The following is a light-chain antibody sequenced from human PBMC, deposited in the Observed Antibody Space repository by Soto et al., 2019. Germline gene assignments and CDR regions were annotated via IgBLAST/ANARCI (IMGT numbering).Light chain of an antibody. V-gene: IGKV3-20*01. J-gene: IGKJ1*01. CDR1: RSVSNF. Sequence: EIVLTQSPVTLSLSPGERATLSCRATRSVSNFVAWYQQKPGQAPSLLISDASTRATGIPDRFSGSGSGTDFTLTISSLQPEDFAVYYCQQYGSWPRTFGQGTKVDIK. CDR3: QQYGSWPRT. CDR2: DAS.